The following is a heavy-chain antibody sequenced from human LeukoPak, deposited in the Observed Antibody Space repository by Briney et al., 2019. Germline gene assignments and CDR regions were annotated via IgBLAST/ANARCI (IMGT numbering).Heavy chain of an antibody. D-gene: IGHD3-10*01. J-gene: IGHJ4*02. V-gene: IGHV1-69*13. CDR2: IIPIFGTA. CDR3: AKALLWFGETEFDY. Sequence: ASVKVSCKASGGTFSSYAISWVRQAPGQGLEWMGGIIPIFGTANYAQKFQGRVTITADESTSTAYMELSSLRAEDTAVYYCAKALLWFGETEFDYWGQGTLVTVSS. CDR1: GGTFSSYA.